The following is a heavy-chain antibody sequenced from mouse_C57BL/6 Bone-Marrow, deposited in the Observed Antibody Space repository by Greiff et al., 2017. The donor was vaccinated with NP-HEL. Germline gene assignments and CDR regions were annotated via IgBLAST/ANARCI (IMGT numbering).Heavy chain of an antibody. J-gene: IGHJ3*01. V-gene: IGHV7-3*01. CDR2: IRNKANGYTT. CDR1: GFTFTDYY. CDR3: ARYTGTFAY. Sequence: EVKVVESGGGLVQPGGSLSLSCAASGFTFTDYYMSWVRQPPGKALEWLGFIRNKANGYTTEYSASVKGRFTISRDNSQSILHLQMNALRAEDSATDYCARYTGTFAYWGQGTLVTVSA. D-gene: IGHD4-1*01.